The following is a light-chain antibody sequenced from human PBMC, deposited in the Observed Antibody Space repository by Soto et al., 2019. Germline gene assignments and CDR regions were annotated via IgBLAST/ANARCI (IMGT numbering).Light chain of an antibody. Sequence: QSVLTQPPSVSGAPGQRVTISCTGSSSNIGANYDVHWYQQFPGTAPKLLIYDNSNRLSGVPDRFSGSKSGTSASLAITGLQAEDEADYYCQSYDSSLSGYVFGTGTKLTVL. V-gene: IGLV1-40*01. CDR2: DNS. CDR1: SSNIGANYD. J-gene: IGLJ1*01. CDR3: QSYDSSLSGYV.